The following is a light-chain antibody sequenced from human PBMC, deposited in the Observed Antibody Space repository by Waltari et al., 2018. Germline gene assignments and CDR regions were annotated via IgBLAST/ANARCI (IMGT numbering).Light chain of an antibody. CDR3: QSYDSSLSAYV. Sequence: GAPGQRVTVSCTGSSSNIGGGYDVQWYQQIPGTAPKVVIYGNDNRPSGLPDRFSGSKSGTSASLAITGLQAEDEADYYCQSYDSSLSAYVFGTGTKVTVL. CDR2: GND. V-gene: IGLV1-40*01. CDR1: SSNIGGGYD. J-gene: IGLJ1*01.